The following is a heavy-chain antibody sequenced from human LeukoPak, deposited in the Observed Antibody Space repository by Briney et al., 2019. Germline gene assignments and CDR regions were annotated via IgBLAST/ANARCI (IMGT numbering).Heavy chain of an antibody. CDR3: ARVMRPFAFDI. J-gene: IGHJ3*02. V-gene: IGHV3-21*01. Sequence: GGPLRLSCAASGFTFSSYSMNWVRKAPGKGLEWVSSISSSSSYIYYADSVKGRFTISRDNAKNSLYLQMNSLRAEDTAVYYCARVMRPFAFDIWGQGTMVTVSS. D-gene: IGHD2-8*01. CDR1: GFTFSSYS. CDR2: ISSSSSYI.